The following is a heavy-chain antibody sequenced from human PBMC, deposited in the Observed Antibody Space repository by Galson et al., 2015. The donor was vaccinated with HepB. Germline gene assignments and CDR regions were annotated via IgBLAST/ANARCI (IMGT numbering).Heavy chain of an antibody. D-gene: IGHD1-1*01. V-gene: IGHV3-11*06. CDR2: ISSSSSYT. CDR3: ARPAFDYLERSGDWFDP. J-gene: IGHJ5*02. Sequence: SLRLSCAASGFTFSDYYMSWIRQAPGKGLEWVSYISSSSSYTNYADSVKGRFTISRDNAKNSLYLQMNSLRDEDTAVYYCARPAFDYLERSGDWFDPWGQGTLVTVSS. CDR1: GFTFSDYY.